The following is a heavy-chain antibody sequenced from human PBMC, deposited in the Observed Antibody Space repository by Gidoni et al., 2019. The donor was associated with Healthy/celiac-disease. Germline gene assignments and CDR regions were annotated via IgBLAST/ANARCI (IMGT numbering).Heavy chain of an antibody. CDR1: GFPFSSYA. CDR3: AKEPASYLDYFDY. Sequence: EVQLLESGGGLVQPGGSLRLSCPASGFPFSSYAMSWVRQAPGKGLEWVSAISGSGGSTYYADSVKGRFTISRDNSKNTLYLQMNSLRAEDTAVYYCAKEPASYLDYFDYWGQGTLVTVSS. J-gene: IGHJ4*02. V-gene: IGHV3-23*01. CDR2: ISGSGGST. D-gene: IGHD1-26*01.